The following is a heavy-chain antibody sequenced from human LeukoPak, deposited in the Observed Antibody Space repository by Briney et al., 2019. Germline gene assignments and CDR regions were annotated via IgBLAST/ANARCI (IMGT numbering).Heavy chain of an antibody. CDR3: ATVQGTVSGPLDF. CDR1: GYSISSDYY. J-gene: IGHJ4*02. V-gene: IGHV4-38-2*02. Sequence: PSESLSLTWTVSGYSISSDYYWVCVRQPPGKGLEWIVRFYHSGSTYYNPSLKSRVTISIDTSQNQFSLKLSSVTAADTAVYYCATVQGTVSGPLDFWGQGTLVTVSS. CDR2: FYHSGST. D-gene: IGHD6-19*01.